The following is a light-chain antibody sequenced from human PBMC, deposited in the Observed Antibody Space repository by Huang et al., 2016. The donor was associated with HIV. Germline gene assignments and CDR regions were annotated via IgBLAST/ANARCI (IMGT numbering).Light chain of an antibody. CDR2: AAH. J-gene: IGKJ2*01. Sequence: IVLTQSPATLSLSPGERAPLTCGASQSVRNNYLAWYQQKPGLAPRLLFYAAHCRATGIPYRFSGSGSGTDFTLTISRLEPEDFAMYYCQQYSTSSYTFGQGTKVDI. V-gene: IGKV3D-20*01. CDR3: QQYSTSSYT. CDR1: QSVRNNY.